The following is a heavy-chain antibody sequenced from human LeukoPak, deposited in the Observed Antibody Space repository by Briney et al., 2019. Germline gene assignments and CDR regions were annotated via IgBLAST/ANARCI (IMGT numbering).Heavy chain of an antibody. D-gene: IGHD3-22*01. CDR1: GYTFTSYY. CDR2: INPNSGGT. CDR3: ARYYYYDSSGYSY. Sequence: GASVKVSCKASGYTFTSYYMHWVRQAPGQGLEWMGWINPNSGGTNYAQKFQGRVTMTRDTSISTAYMELSRLRSDDTAVYYCARYYYYDSSGYSYWGQGTLVTVSS. J-gene: IGHJ4*02. V-gene: IGHV1-2*02.